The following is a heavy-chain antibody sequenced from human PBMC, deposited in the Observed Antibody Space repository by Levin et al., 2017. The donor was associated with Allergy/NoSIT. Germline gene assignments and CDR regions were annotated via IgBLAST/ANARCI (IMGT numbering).Heavy chain of an antibody. CDR1: GFSFNTNW. D-gene: IGHD6-19*01. Sequence: GGSLRLSCAASGFSFNTNWMTWVRQAPGKGLEWVANIKQDGTEKNYVDSVRGRFTISRDNAKNLLYLQMNSLRAEDTAVYYCARDRWAVAGTSHIYYYGMDVWGQGTTVTVSS. J-gene: IGHJ6*02. V-gene: IGHV3-7*01. CDR2: IKQDGTEK. CDR3: ARDRWAVAGTSHIYYYGMDV.